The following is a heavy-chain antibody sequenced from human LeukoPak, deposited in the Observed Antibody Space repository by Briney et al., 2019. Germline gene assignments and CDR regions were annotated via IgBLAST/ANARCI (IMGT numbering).Heavy chain of an antibody. CDR1: GVSISSYF. J-gene: IGHJ6*03. Sequence: SETLSLTCTVSGVSISSYFWTWIRQAPGKGLEWIGYIYYIGTTNYNPSLKSRATISLDMSKNQFSLKLTSVTAADTAVYYCAREGYGSGSSHFMDVWGTGTTVTVSS. CDR3: AREGYGSGSSHFMDV. D-gene: IGHD3-10*01. CDR2: IYYIGTT. V-gene: IGHV4-59*01.